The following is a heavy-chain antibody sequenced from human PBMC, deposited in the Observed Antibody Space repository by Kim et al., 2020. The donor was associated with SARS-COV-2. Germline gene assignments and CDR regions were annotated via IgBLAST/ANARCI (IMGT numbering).Heavy chain of an antibody. V-gene: IGHV3-23*01. CDR1: GFTFSNFV. CDR3: ARGIVGRRRDGVD. D-gene: IGHD1-26*01. Sequence: GGSLRLSCAASGFTFSNFVMDWVRQAPGKGLEWVSAIGGGGGNKFYADSVKGRFTVSRDNSKSTHSLQMSSLRVEDTAVYYCARGIVGRRRDGVDWG. J-gene: IGHJ6*01. CDR2: IGGGGGNK.